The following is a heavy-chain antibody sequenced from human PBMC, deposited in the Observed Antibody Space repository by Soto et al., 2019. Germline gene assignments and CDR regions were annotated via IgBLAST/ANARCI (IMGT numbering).Heavy chain of an antibody. CDR3: AHKGSGLYPLDY. V-gene: IGHV2-5*02. Sequence: SGPTLVNPTQTLTLTCTFSGFSLSTSGVGVGWIRQPPGKALEWLAVIYWDDYKHFSPSLESRLTIIKDTSKNLVVLTMTDMDPVDTATYYCAHKGSGLYPLDYWGQGILVTVSS. CDR2: IYWDDYK. J-gene: IGHJ4*02. D-gene: IGHD3-10*01. CDR1: GFSLSTSGVG.